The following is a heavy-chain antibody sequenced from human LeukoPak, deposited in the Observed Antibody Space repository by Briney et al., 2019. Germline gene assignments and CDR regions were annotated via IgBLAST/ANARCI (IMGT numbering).Heavy chain of an antibody. CDR1: GDSVSSNSVT. J-gene: IGHJ5*02. CDR3: ARRLTQYDCFDP. CDR2: TYYRSTWYN. V-gene: IGHV6-1*01. D-gene: IGHD2-2*01. Sequence: SQTLSLSCAISGDSVSSNSVTWNWIRQSPSRGLEWLGRTYYRSTWYNDYAVSVRGRITVNPDTSKNQFSLHLNSVTPEDTAVYYCARRLTQYDCFDPWGQGILVTVSS.